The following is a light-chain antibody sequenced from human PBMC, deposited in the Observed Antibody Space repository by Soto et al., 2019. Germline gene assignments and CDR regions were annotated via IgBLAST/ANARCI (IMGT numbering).Light chain of an antibody. CDR3: QQLNRFPRT. V-gene: IGKV1-9*01. J-gene: IGKJ1*01. Sequence: DIQLTQSPSFLSASVGDRVTITCRASQDISSYLAWYQQRPGKVPRLLTHSASTLQSGVPSRFSGTGSGTTFTRTISSLQPEDIATYYCQQLNRFPRTFGQGTKVEV. CDR1: QDISSY. CDR2: SAS.